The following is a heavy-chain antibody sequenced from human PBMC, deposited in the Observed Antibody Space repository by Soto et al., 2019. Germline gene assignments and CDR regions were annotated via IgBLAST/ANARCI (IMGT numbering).Heavy chain of an antibody. CDR1: GFTFSNAW. D-gene: IGHD3-9*01. Sequence: GGSLRLSCAASGFTFSNAWMSWVRQAPGKGLEWVGRIKSKTDGGTTDYAAPVKGRFTISRDDSKNTLYLQMNSLKTEDTAVYYCTLYYDILTVGYGMDVWGQGTTVTVS. CDR2: IKSKTDGGTT. J-gene: IGHJ6*02. CDR3: TLYYDILTVGYGMDV. V-gene: IGHV3-15*01.